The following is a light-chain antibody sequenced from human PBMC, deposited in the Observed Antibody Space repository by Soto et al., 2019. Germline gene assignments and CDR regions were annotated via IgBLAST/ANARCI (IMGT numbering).Light chain of an antibody. CDR2: GAS. CDR1: QGVSSSY. Sequence: IVLTQSPGTLSLSPGEGATLSCRASQGVSSSYLAWYQHKPGQAPRLLIYGASSRASGIPDRFSGSGSGTDLTLTINRLEPEDFAVYYCQQYGASVTFGPGTKVDLK. CDR3: QQYGASVT. J-gene: IGKJ3*01. V-gene: IGKV3-20*01.